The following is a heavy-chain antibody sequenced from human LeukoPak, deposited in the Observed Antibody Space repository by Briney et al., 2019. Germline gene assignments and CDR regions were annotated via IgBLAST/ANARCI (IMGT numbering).Heavy chain of an antibody. CDR2: ISSSSSYI. CDR1: GFTFSSYS. V-gene: IGHV3-21*01. Sequence: GGSLRLSCAASGFTFSSYSMNWVRQAPGKGLEWVSSISSSSSYIYYADSVKGRFTISRDNAKNSLYLQMNSLRAEDTAVYYCARARVVAATPHWFDPWGQGTLVTVSS. CDR3: ARARVVAATPHWFDP. J-gene: IGHJ5*02. D-gene: IGHD2-15*01.